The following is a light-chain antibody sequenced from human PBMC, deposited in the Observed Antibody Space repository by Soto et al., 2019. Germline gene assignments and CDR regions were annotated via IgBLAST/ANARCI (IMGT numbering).Light chain of an antibody. CDR2: KAS. CDR3: QQYSSYWT. CDR1: QSISTW. J-gene: IGKJ1*01. Sequence: DIHMTHSPSTLPASLGHRFTMTVRASQSISTWLAWYQQKPGKAPNLLIYKASYLASGVPSRFSGGGSGTEFTLTISSLQPDDFATYYCQQYSSYWTFGQGTKVDIK. V-gene: IGKV1-5*03.